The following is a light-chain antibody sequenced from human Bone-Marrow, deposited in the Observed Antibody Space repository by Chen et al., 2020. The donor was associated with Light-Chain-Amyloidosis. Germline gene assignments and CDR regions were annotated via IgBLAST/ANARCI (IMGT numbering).Light chain of an antibody. V-gene: IGLV2-14*01. J-gene: IGLJ1*01. CDR2: AVS. CDR3: SSFTSSSSYV. CDR1: SGDVGTYNY. Sequence: LPQPASLPAFPGRSITISSTGTSGDVGTYNYVSWYQQHPGKAPKVMIYAVSNRPSGVSNRFSGSKSGNTASLTISGLQAEDEADYYCSSFTSSSSYVFGPGTKVTVL.